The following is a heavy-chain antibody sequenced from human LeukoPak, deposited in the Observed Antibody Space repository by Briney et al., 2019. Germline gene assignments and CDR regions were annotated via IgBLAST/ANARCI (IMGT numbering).Heavy chain of an antibody. CDR3: ARESCSGGSCYFDY. CDR1: GGSISSGGYP. CDR2: IYHSGST. V-gene: IGHV4-30-2*01. D-gene: IGHD2-15*01. Sequence: SQTLSLTCAVSGGSISSGGYPWSWIRQPPGKGLEWIGYIYHSGSTYYNPSLKSRVTISVDRSKNQFSLKLSSVTAADTAVYYCARESCSGGSCYFDYWGQGTLVTVSS. J-gene: IGHJ4*02.